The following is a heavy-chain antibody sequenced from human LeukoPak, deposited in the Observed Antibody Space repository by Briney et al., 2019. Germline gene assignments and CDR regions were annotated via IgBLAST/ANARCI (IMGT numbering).Heavy chain of an antibody. CDR3: ARGTDLESPFTYSYMDV. CDR2: FHVTGGA. J-gene: IGHJ6*03. V-gene: IGHV4-4*07. CDR1: GDAIKYY. Sequence: PSETLSLTCTVSGDAIKYYWSWIRQPAGKGLEWIGRFHVTGGADYNPSLSSRVTLSIDTSKSRLSLNLTSVTAADTAVYYCARGTDLESPFTYSYMDVWGKGTTVTVSS.